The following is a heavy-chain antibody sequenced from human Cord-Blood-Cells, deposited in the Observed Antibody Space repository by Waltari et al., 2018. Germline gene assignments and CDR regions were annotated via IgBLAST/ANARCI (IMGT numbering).Heavy chain of an antibody. Sequence: QVQLQQWGAGLLKPSETLSLTCAVYGGSFSGYYWSWIRQPPGKGLEWIGEINHRGSTNYNPSLKSRVTISVDTSKNQFSLKLSSVTAADTAVYYCASRPLGIKWYGMDVWGQGTTVTVSS. CDR1: GGSFSGYY. CDR3: ASRPLGIKWYGMDV. CDR2: INHRGST. V-gene: IGHV4-34*01. D-gene: IGHD7-27*01. J-gene: IGHJ6*02.